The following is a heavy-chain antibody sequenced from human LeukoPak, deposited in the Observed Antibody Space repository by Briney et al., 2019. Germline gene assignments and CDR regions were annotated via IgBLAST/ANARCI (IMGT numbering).Heavy chain of an antibody. J-gene: IGHJ3*02. Sequence: ASVKVSCKASGYTFTRHYMHWVRQAPGQGLEWMGIINPSNGSTSYAQKFQGRVTMTRDTSTSTVYMELSSLRSEDTAVYYCARAIANTMILRKYDAFDIWGQGTMVTVSS. D-gene: IGHD3-22*01. V-gene: IGHV1-46*01. CDR3: ARAIANTMILRKYDAFDI. CDR2: INPSNGST. CDR1: GYTFTRHY.